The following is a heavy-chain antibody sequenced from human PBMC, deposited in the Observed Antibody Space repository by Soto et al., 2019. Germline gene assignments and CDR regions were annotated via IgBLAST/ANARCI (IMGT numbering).Heavy chain of an antibody. CDR1: GYTFTRYG. CDR2: INPNSGGT. Sequence: ASVKFSCTASGYTFTRYGISWVRQAPGQGLEWMGWINPNSGGTNYAQKFQGRVTMTRDTSISTAYMELSRLRSDDTAVYYCARDSGVDAFDIWGQGTMVTVSS. CDR3: ARDSGVDAFDI. D-gene: IGHD7-27*01. J-gene: IGHJ3*02. V-gene: IGHV1-2*02.